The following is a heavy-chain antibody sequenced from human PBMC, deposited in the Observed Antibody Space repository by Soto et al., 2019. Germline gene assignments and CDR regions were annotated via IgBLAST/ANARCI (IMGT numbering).Heavy chain of an antibody. CDR2: ISYDGSNK. J-gene: IGHJ6*02. D-gene: IGHD3-3*01. Sequence: PRGSLRLSCAASGFTFSSYAMHWVRQAPGKGLEWVAVISYDGSNKYYADSVRGRFTISRDNSKNTLYLQRNSLRAEDTVVYYCARSITIFGSLPAGMDVWGQGTTVIVSS. CDR3: ARSITIFGSLPAGMDV. V-gene: IGHV3-30-3*01. CDR1: GFTFSSYA.